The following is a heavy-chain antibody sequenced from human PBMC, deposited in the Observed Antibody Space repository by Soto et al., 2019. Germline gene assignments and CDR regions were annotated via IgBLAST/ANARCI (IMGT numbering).Heavy chain of an antibody. CDR2: IKSKTDGGTT. V-gene: IGHV3-15*07. D-gene: IGHD6-19*01. CDR1: GFTFSNAW. CDR3: TTVSYSSDWPPGFDP. Sequence: SGGALRLSWAASGFTFSNAWMNWVRQAPGKGLEWVGRIKSKTDGGTTDYAAPVKGRFTISRDDSKNTLYLQMNSLKTEDTAVYYCTTVSYSSDWPPGFDPWGQGTLVTVSS. J-gene: IGHJ5*02.